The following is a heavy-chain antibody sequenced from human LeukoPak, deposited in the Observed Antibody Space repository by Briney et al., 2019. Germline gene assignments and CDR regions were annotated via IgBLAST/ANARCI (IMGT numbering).Heavy chain of an antibody. CDR3: ARDLHSYGPFDY. V-gene: IGHV3-48*03. CDR2: ISSSGSTI. D-gene: IGHD5-18*01. CDR1: GFTFSSYE. J-gene: IGHJ4*02. Sequence: PGGSLRLSCAASGFTFSSYEMNWVRQAPGKGLEWVSYISSSGSTIYYADSVKGRFTISRDNAKNSLYLQMNSLRAEDTAVYYCARDLHSYGPFDYWGQGTLVTVSS.